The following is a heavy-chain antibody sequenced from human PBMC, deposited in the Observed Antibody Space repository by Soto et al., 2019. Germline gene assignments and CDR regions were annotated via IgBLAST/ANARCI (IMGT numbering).Heavy chain of an antibody. J-gene: IGHJ4*02. D-gene: IGHD1-1*01. CDR2: ISYDGSNK. CDR3: ARAPPHISYWTRTYFDY. CDR1: GFTISSYA. Sequence: TGGSLRLSCAASGFTISSYAMHWVRQAPGKGLEWVAVISYDGSNKYYADSVKGRFTISRDNSKNTLYLQMNSLRAEDTAVYYCARAPPHISYWTRTYFDYWGQGTLVTVSS. V-gene: IGHV3-30-3*01.